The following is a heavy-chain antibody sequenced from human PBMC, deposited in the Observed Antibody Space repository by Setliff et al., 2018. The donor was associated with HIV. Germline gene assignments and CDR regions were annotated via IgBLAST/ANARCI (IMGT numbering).Heavy chain of an antibody. CDR3: ARDQGYSYGFYAFDI. CDR1: GYSISSGYY. D-gene: IGHD5-18*01. CDR2: IYHSGST. Sequence: PSETLSLTCAVSGYSISSGYYWGWIRQPPGKGLEWIGSIYHSGSTYYNPSLKSRVTISVDTSKNQFSLKLSSVTAADTAVYYCARDQGYSYGFYAFDIWGQGTMVTVSS. V-gene: IGHV4-38-2*02. J-gene: IGHJ3*02.